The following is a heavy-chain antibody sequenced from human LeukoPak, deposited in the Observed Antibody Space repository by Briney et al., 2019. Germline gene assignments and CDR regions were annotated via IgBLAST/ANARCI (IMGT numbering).Heavy chain of an antibody. CDR3: ARASTPYYDFWSGYSDY. V-gene: IGHV1-69*04. D-gene: IGHD3-3*01. Sequence: ASVKVSCKASGGTFSSYAISWVRQAPGQGLEWMGRIIPILGIANYAQKFQGRVTITADKSTSTAYMELSSLRSDDTAVYYCARASTPYYDFWSGYSDYWGQGTLVTVSS. CDR1: GGTFSSYA. J-gene: IGHJ4*02. CDR2: IIPILGIA.